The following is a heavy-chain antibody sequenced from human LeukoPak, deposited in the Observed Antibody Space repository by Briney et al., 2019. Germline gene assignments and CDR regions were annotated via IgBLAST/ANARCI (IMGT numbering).Heavy chain of an antibody. J-gene: IGHJ4*02. CDR3: ASTNLPGIAVAGTNFDY. CDR1: GYTFTGDY. V-gene: IGHV1-2*02. CDR2: INPNSGGT. D-gene: IGHD6-19*01. Sequence: ASVKVSCKASGYTFTGDYIYWVRQAPGQGLEWMGWINPNSGGTKYAQKFQGRVTVTRDTSISTAYMELSRLRSEDTAVYYCASTNLPGIAVAGTNFDYWGQGTLVTVSS.